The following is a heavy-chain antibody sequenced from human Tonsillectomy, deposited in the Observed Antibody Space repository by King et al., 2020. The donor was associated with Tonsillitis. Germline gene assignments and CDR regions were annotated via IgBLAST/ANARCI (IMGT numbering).Heavy chain of an antibody. CDR3: AFLGSGYYGIDY. D-gene: IGHD3-3*01. J-gene: IGHJ4*02. Sequence: QLVQSGTEVKKPGSSVKGYCKASGGTFSSDASSWVRQAPGQGLEWRGGIIPIFGTATSEQKFQGRVTITADESTSTAYTAYMELSSLRSEDTAVYYCAFLGSGYYGIDYWGQGTLVTVSS. CDR1: GGTFSSDA. CDR2: IIPIFGTA. V-gene: IGHV1-69*01.